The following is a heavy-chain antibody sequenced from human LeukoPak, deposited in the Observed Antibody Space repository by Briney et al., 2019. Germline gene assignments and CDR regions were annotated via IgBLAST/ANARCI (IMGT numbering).Heavy chain of an antibody. V-gene: IGHV3-21*01. CDR3: ARDPLGYCGGGSCYQPFDY. CDR1: GFTFSSYS. J-gene: IGHJ4*02. CDR2: ISSSSSYI. D-gene: IGHD2-15*01. Sequence: PGGSLRLSCAASGFTFSSYSMDWVRQAPGKGLEWVSSISSSSSYIYYADSVKGRFTISRDNAKNSLYLQMNSLRAEDTAVYYCARDPLGYCGGGSCYQPFDYWGQGTLVTVSS.